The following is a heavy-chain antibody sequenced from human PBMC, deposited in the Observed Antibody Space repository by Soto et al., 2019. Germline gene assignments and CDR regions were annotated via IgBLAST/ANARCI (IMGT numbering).Heavy chain of an antibody. Sequence: PGGSLRLSCSASGFTFSDENMSWVRQVPGKGLEWVSGISGGGSYIFYADSVQGRFSISRDSPKNSLFLEMNSLRVEDTAVYYCARDSDCHSTSCFFPPHVWGQGTTVTV. V-gene: IGHV3-21*06. J-gene: IGHJ6*02. CDR3: ARDSDCHSTSCFFPPHV. CDR1: GFTFSDEN. D-gene: IGHD2-2*01. CDR2: ISGGGSYI.